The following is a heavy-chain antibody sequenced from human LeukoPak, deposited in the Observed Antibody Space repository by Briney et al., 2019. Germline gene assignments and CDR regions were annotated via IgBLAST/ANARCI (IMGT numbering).Heavy chain of an antibody. V-gene: IGHV1-2*02. D-gene: IGHD2-2*01. CDR3: ARDRCSSTSCSYYHYYGMDV. CDR1: GYTFTGYY. CDR2: INPNSGGT. J-gene: IGHJ6*02. Sequence: ASVKVSCKASGYTFTGYYMHWVRQAPGQGLEWMGWINPNSGGTNYAQKFQGRVTMTRDTSISTAYMELSRLRSDDTAVYYCARDRCSSTSCSYYHYYGMDVWGQGTTVTVSS.